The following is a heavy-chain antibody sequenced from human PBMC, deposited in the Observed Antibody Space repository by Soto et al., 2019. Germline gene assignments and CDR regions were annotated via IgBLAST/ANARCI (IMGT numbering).Heavy chain of an antibody. CDR3: ARVHSGSGGYQYGYFDL. J-gene: IGHJ2*01. V-gene: IGHV3-21*01. D-gene: IGHD3-10*01. Sequence: EVQLVESGGGLVKPGGSLRLSCAASGFTFSSYSMNWVRQAPGKGLEWVSPISSSGSSIYYADSVKGRLTICRDNAKNSLSLQMKGRRAGDTAGYYFARVHSGSGGYQYGYFDLGGRGTLVTVSS. CDR1: GFTFSSYS. CDR2: ISSSGSSI.